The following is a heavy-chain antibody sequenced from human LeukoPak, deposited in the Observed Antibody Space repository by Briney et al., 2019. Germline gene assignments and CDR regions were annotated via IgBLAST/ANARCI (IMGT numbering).Heavy chain of an antibody. V-gene: IGHV6-1*01. Sequence: SQTLSLTCAISGDSVFSNSAAWNWIRQSPSRGLEWLGRTYYRSKWYNDYAVSVKSRITINPDTSKNQFSLQLNSVTPEDTAVYYCARGLVYCSGGSCLNWFDPWGQGTLVTVSS. CDR2: TYYRSKWYN. CDR3: ARGLVYCSGGSCLNWFDP. CDR1: GDSVFSNSAA. D-gene: IGHD2-15*01. J-gene: IGHJ5*02.